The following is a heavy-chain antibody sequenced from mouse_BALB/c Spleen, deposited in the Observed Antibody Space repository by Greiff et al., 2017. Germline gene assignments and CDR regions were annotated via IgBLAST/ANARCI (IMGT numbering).Heavy chain of an antibody. CDR2: IWTGGGT. V-gene: IGHV2-9-2*01. CDR3: VRSHYDYDGWFAY. J-gene: IGHJ3*01. CDR1: GFSLTSYD. D-gene: IGHD2-4*01. Sequence: VMLVESGPGLVAPSQSLSITCTVSGFSLTSYDISWIRQPPGKGLEWLGVIWTGGGTNYNSAFMSRLSISKDNSKSQVFLKMNSLQTDDTAIYYCVRSHYDYDGWFAYWGQGTLVTVSA.